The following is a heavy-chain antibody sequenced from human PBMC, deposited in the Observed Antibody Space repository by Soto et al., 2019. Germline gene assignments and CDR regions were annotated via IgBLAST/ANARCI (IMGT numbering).Heavy chain of an antibody. CDR2: ISYHGSDK. D-gene: IGHD4-17*01. Sequence: QVQLVESGGGVVQPGRSLRLTCAASGFTFSHYGMHWVRQAPGKGLEWVAVISYHGSDKYYADSVKGRFTISRDNSKNTLYRQMDSLRAGDTAVYYCANDHWTTPVTPVGYCGQGTLVPVSS. V-gene: IGHV3-30*18. CDR1: GFTFSHYG. CDR3: ANDHWTTPVTPVGY. J-gene: IGHJ4*02.